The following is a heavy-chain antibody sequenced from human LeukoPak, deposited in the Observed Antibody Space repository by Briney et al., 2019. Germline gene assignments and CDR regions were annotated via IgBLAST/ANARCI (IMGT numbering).Heavy chain of an antibody. J-gene: IGHJ4*02. CDR2: ISSSSSYI. CDR1: GFTFSSYA. CDR3: ARDLAVTTFDY. V-gene: IGHV3-21*01. Sequence: GGSLRLSCAAPGFTFSSYAMNWVRQAPGKGLEWVSSISSSSSYIYYADSVKGRFTISRDNAKNSLYLQMNSLRAEDTAVYYCARDLAVTTFDYWGQGTLVTVSS. D-gene: IGHD4-17*01.